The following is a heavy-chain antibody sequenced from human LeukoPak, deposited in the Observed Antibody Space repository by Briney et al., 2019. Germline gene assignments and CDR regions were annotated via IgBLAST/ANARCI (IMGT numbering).Heavy chain of an antibody. CDR1: GGSISSYY. V-gene: IGHV4-4*07. Sequence: SETLSLTCTVSGGSISSYYWSWIRQPAGKGLEWIGRIYTSGSTNYNPSLKSRVTMSVDTSKNQFSLKLSSVTAADTAVYYCARDTGGYDFWSGSFVDNWFDPWGQGTLVTVSS. J-gene: IGHJ5*02. CDR3: ARDTGGYDFWSGSFVDNWFDP. D-gene: IGHD3-3*01. CDR2: IYTSGST.